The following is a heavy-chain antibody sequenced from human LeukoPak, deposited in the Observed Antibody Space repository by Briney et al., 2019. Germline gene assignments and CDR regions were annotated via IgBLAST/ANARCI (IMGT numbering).Heavy chain of an antibody. Sequence: PSETLSLTCTVSGGSVSSGSYYWRWIRQPAGKGLEWIGRIYTSGSTNSNPSLKSRVTISVDTSKNQFSLKLSSVTAADTAVYYCARDKAVAGMDYWGQGTLVTVSS. CDR3: ARDKAVAGMDY. CDR2: IYTSGST. D-gene: IGHD6-19*01. CDR1: GGSVSSGSYY. V-gene: IGHV4-61*02. J-gene: IGHJ4*02.